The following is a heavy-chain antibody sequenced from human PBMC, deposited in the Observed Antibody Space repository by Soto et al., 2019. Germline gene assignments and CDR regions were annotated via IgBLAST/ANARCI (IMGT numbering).Heavy chain of an antibody. CDR1: GGSISSYY. Sequence: QVQLQESGPGLVKPSETLSLTCTVSGGSISSYYWSWIRQPPGKGLEWIGYIYYSGSTNYNPSLKSRVTISVDTSKYQFSLKLSSVPAADTAVYYCAGGWRQLVPNWFDPWGQGTLVTVSS. V-gene: IGHV4-59*01. CDR2: IYYSGST. CDR3: AGGWRQLVPNWFDP. D-gene: IGHD6-6*01. J-gene: IGHJ5*02.